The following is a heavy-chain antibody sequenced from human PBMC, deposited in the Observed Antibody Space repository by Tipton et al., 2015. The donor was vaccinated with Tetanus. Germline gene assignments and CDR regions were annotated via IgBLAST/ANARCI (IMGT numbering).Heavy chain of an antibody. CDR2: IYQRGST. CDR3: ARPGRGIGNWFDP. V-gene: IGHV4-4*02. J-gene: IGHJ5*02. CDR1: GDSLSSSNW. D-gene: IGHD1-1*01. Sequence: SLRLSCAVSGDSLSSSNWWSWVRQSPGKGLEWIGQIYQRGSTNFNPSLKNRVTISEDKSKNQFSLTLTSVTAADTAIYYCARPGRGIGNWFDPWGPGTLVTVSS.